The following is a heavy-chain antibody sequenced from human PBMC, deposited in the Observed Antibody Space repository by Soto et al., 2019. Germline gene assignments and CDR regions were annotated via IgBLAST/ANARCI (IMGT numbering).Heavy chain of an antibody. J-gene: IGHJ4*02. V-gene: IGHV3-23*01. D-gene: IGHD2-8*01. Sequence: EVQLLESGGGLVQPGGSLRLSCAASGFTFSSYAMSWVRQAPGKGLEWVSAISGSGGSTYYADSGKGRFTISRDNSKNPLCLQMNILRADDTAVYYCAKEGGGYCTHGVCHELFWGQGTLVTVSS. CDR2: ISGSGGST. CDR3: AKEGGGYCTHGVCHELF. CDR1: GFTFSSYA.